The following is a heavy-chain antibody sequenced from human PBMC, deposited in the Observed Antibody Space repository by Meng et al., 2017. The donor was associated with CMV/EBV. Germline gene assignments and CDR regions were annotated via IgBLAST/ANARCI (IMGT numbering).Heavy chain of an antibody. V-gene: IGHV1-2*02. CDR2: INPNSGDT. Sequence: QVQLVQSGAGLRKPGASVKVSCKASGDTFTDYYMHWVRQAPGQGLEWMGCINPNSGDTNYAQKFQGRVTMTRDTSISTAYMELSRLRSDDTAVYYCTRDAHLTTVTPNWFDPWGQGTLVTVSS. J-gene: IGHJ5*02. CDR1: GDTFTDYY. CDR3: TRDAHLTTVTPNWFDP. D-gene: IGHD4-17*01.